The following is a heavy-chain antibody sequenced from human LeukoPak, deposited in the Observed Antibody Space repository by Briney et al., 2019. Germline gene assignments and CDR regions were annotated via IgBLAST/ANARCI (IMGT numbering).Heavy chain of an antibody. CDR2: ISWNSGSI. Sequence: SLRLSCAASGFTFDDYAMHWVRQAPGKGLEWVSGISWNSGSIGYADSVKGRFTISRDNAKNSLYLQMNSLRAEDTALYYCAKDGDDYGDYVDYWGQGTLVTVSS. J-gene: IGHJ4*02. CDR3: AKDGDDYGDYVDY. D-gene: IGHD4-17*01. CDR1: GFTFDDYA. V-gene: IGHV3-9*01.